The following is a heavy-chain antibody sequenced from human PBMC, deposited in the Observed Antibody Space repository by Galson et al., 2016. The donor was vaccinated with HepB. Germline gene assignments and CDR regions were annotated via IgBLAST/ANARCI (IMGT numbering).Heavy chain of an antibody. CDR3: AKESGFGVYFDY. CDR1: GFTFSSYS. CDR2: ISSSSTTI. J-gene: IGHJ4*02. V-gene: IGHV3-48*02. D-gene: IGHD2-8*01. Sequence: SLRLSCAASGFTFSSYSMNWVRQAPGKGLEWVSFISSSSTTIYYADSVKGRFTISRDNAKNSLFLRMSSLRDEDTAVYYCAKESGFGVYFDYWGQGTLVTVSS.